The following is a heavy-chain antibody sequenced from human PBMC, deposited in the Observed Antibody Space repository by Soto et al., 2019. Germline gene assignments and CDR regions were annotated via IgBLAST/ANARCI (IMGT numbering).Heavy chain of an antibody. Sequence: EVQLLESGGGLVQPGGSLRLSCAASGFTFNTYALTWVRQAPGKGLEWVSAISGSGVSTYYADSVKGRFSISRDSSKNTLYLQMNNLRAEDTAVYYCAKDPAGYCSGEGCYPVGHYYYGMEVWGQGNTVSVSS. J-gene: IGHJ6*02. V-gene: IGHV3-23*01. CDR3: AKDPAGYCSGEGCYPVGHYYYGMEV. D-gene: IGHD2-15*01. CDR2: ISGSGVST. CDR1: GFTFNTYA.